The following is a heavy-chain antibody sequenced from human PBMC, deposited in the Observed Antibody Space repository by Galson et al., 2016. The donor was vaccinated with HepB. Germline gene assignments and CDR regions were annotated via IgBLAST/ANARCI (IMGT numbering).Heavy chain of an antibody. CDR2: IYYSGFT. V-gene: IGHV4-39*01. Sequence: LSLTCTVSGGSISSSNYYWGWIRQPPGKGLEWIGTIYYSGFTYYNPSLKSRVTISVDTSKNQFSLNLSPVTAADTAVYYCARQAYYYDTRGYYHRHPDYWGQGTLVTVSS. CDR3: ARQAYYYDTRGYYHRHPDY. CDR1: GGSISSSNYY. J-gene: IGHJ4*02. D-gene: IGHD3-22*01.